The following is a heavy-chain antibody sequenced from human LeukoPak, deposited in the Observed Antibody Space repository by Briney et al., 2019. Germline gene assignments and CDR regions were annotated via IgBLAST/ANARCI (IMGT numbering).Heavy chain of an antibody. CDR3: AQGRAWELPDYFQL. CDR2: IYSSGTT. Sequence: SETLSLTCAVSGGSFTHYYWSWIRQPPGKGLQWIGYIYSSGTTKYNPSLKSRVTISLDMPNNQFSLILTSVTAADTAVYYCAQGRAWELPDYFQLWGQGTLVTVSS. V-gene: IGHV4-59*08. CDR1: GGSFTHYY. D-gene: IGHD1-26*01. J-gene: IGHJ1*01.